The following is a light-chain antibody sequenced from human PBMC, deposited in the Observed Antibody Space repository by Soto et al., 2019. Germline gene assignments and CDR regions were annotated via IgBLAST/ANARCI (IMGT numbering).Light chain of an antibody. J-gene: IGLJ2*01. Sequence: QSALTQPASVSGSPGQSITISCTGTSTDVGGYNFVSWYQQHPGKAPKLMIYEGSKRPSGVSNRFSGSKSGNTASLTISGLQAEDEADYFCCSYSGSSTFEVFGGGTKVTVL. CDR3: CSYSGSSTFEV. CDR2: EGS. CDR1: STDVGGYNF. V-gene: IGLV2-23*03.